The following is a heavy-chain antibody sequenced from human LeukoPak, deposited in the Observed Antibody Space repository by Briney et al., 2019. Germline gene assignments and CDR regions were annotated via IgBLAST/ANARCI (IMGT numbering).Heavy chain of an antibody. CDR1: GYTLTELS. D-gene: IGHD3-9*01. V-gene: IGHV1-24*01. CDR3: ATTEKTTYYDILTGPRFDP. Sequence: ASVKVSCKVSGYTLTELSMHWVRQAPGKGLEWMGGFDPEDGETIYAQKFQGRVTMTEDTSTDTAYMELSSLRSEATAVYYCATTEKTTYYDILTGPRFDPWGQGTLVTVSS. CDR2: FDPEDGET. J-gene: IGHJ5*02.